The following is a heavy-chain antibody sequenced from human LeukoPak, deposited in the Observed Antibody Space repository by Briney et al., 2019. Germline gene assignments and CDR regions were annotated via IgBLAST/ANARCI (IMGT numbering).Heavy chain of an antibody. D-gene: IGHD3-3*01. Sequence: SETLSLTCTVSGGSISSYYWSWIRQPAGKGLEWIGRIYTSGSTNYNPSLKSRVTMSVDTSKNQFSLKLSSVTAADTAVYYCARDEEEWGGYYYYMDVWGKGATVTVSS. CDR1: GGSISSYY. CDR2: IYTSGST. V-gene: IGHV4-4*07. J-gene: IGHJ6*03. CDR3: ARDEEEWGGYYYYMDV.